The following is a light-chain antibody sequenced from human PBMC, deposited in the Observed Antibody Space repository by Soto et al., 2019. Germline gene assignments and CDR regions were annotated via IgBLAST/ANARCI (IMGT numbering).Light chain of an antibody. Sequence: EIVMTQSPATLSVSPGERATLSCRASQSVGTSLAWYQQKPGQAPRLLIYGASSRATGIPDRFSGSGSGTDFTLTISRLEPEDFAVYYCQQYGSSPPYTFGQGTKLEIK. J-gene: IGKJ2*01. CDR1: QSVGTS. CDR3: QQYGSSPPYT. V-gene: IGKV3-20*01. CDR2: GAS.